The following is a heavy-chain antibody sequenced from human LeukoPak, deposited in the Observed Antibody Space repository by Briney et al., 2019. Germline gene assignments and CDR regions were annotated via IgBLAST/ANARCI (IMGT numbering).Heavy chain of an antibody. V-gene: IGHV1-2*06. D-gene: IGHD3-3*01. Sequence: ASVTVSCKASGYTFTGYYMHWVRQAPGQGLEWMGRINPNSGGTNYAQKFQGRVTMTRDTSISTAYMELSRLRSDDTAVYYCARELLGFLEWVGTGYYYYGMDVWGQGTTVTVSS. CDR3: ARELLGFLEWVGTGYYYYGMDV. J-gene: IGHJ6*02. CDR2: INPNSGGT. CDR1: GYTFTGYY.